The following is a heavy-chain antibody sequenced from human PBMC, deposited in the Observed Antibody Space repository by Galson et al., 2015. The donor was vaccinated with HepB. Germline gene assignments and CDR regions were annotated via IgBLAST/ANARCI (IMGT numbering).Heavy chain of an antibody. Sequence: SLRLSCAASGFTFSSYAMHWVRQAPGKGLEWVAVISYDGSNKYYADSVKGRFTISRDNSKNTLYLQMNSLRAEDTAVYYCAREGRGIQLWFWGQGTLVTVSS. CDR2: ISYDGSNK. V-gene: IGHV3-30-3*01. J-gene: IGHJ4*02. CDR3: AREGRGIQLWF. CDR1: GFTFSSYA. D-gene: IGHD5-18*01.